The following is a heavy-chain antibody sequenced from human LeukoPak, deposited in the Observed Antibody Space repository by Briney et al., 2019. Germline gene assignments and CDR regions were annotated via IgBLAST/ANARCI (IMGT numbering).Heavy chain of an antibody. J-gene: IGHJ5*01. CDR2: NRISGGTT. CDR1: GFSFSTYG. D-gene: IGHD6-19*01. CDR3: AKVGLPSSGWFDY. Sequence: GGSLRLSRAASGFSFSTYGMSWVRQAPGKGLEWVSANRISGGTTYYADSAKGRFTISRDDSENPVYLQMNSLRVEDTAIYYCAKVGLPSSGWFDYWGQGTLVTVPS. V-gene: IGHV3-23*01.